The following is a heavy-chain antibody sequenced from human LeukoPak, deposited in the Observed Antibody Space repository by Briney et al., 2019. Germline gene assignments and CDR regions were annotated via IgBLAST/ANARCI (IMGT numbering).Heavy chain of an antibody. CDR1: GFTFSSYN. Sequence: GGSLRLSCAASGFTFSSYNMNWVRQAPGKGLAWVSSISSSSSYIYYADSVKGRFTISRDNAKNSLYLQMNSLRAEDTAVYYCARVIGSSSWYDGYWGQGTLVTVSS. J-gene: IGHJ4*02. CDR3: ARVIGSSSWYDGY. V-gene: IGHV3-21*04. D-gene: IGHD6-13*01. CDR2: ISSSSSYI.